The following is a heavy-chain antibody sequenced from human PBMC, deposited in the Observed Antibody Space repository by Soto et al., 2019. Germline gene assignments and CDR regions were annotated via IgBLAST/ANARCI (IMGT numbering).Heavy chain of an antibody. D-gene: IGHD6-19*01. CDR3: ARGKGSEGGMDV. CDR2: SYYGGNT. CDR1: GGSISSGDYY. J-gene: IGHJ6*02. V-gene: IGHV4-30-4*01. Sequence: QVHLQESGPGLVKPSQTLSLTCTVSGGSISSGDYYWSWIRQPPGKGLEWIGYSYYGGNTYYNPSLERRVTISVDMSKNQFSLNLKSVSAPDTAVYFCARGKGSEGGMDVWGRGTTVTVSS.